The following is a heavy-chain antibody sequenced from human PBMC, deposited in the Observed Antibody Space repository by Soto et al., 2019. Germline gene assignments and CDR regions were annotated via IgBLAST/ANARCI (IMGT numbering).Heavy chain of an antibody. D-gene: IGHD3-16*02. Sequence: QLQLQESGPGLVKPSQTLSLTCTVSGDSISSGEYYWSWIRQPPGKGLEWIGYIYYTGTTHYNPSLQSRLTMSIDTYKKPFFLKLSSVTAADTAVYYRARAKRYISGSYVNLDYWGQGTLVTVSS. CDR1: GDSISSGEYY. CDR3: ARAKRYISGSYVNLDY. CDR2: IYYTGTT. J-gene: IGHJ4*02. V-gene: IGHV4-30-4*01.